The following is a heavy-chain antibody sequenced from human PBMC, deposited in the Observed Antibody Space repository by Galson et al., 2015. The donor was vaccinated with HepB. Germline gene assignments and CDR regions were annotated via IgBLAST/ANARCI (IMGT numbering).Heavy chain of an antibody. CDR3: ARVKLAYCGGDCYPDHDAFDI. CDR1: GFTFSDYY. V-gene: IGHV3-11*06. D-gene: IGHD2-21*02. CDR2: ISSSSSYT. J-gene: IGHJ3*02. Sequence: LRLSCAASGFTFSDYYMSWIRQAPGKGLEWVSYISSSSSYTNYADSVKGRFTISRDNAKNSLYLQMNSLRAEDTAVYYCARVKLAYCGGDCYPDHDAFDIWGQGTMVTVSS.